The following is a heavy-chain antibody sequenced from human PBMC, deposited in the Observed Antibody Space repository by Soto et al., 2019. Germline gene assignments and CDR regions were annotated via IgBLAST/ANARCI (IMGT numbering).Heavy chain of an antibody. D-gene: IGHD4-17*01. Sequence: ASVKVSCKASGYTFTGYYMHWVRQAPGQGLEWMGWINPNSGGTNYAQKFQGWVTMTRDTSISTAYMELSRLRSDDTAMYYCARATYPHTVTTTTYYFDYWGQGTLVTVSS. CDR2: INPNSGGT. CDR1: GYTFTGYY. J-gene: IGHJ4*02. CDR3: ARATYPHTVTTTTYYFDY. V-gene: IGHV1-2*04.